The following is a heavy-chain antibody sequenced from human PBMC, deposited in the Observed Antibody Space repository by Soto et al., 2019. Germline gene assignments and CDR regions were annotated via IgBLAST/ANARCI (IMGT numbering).Heavy chain of an antibody. CDR1: GYTFSDYA. V-gene: IGHV1-18*01. Sequence: QVQLVQSGGEVKKPGASVKVSCQASGYTFSDYAISWVRQAPGQGLGWMGGISDSTRNTDQAQNCQGRVIMTLDTSTNTAYMELRSLRSDDTAVYYCVRCYCSVGSCYACWHFDLWGRGTLVTVSS. CDR2: ISDSTRNT. J-gene: IGHJ2*01. CDR3: VRCYCSVGSCYACWHFDL. D-gene: IGHD2-15*01.